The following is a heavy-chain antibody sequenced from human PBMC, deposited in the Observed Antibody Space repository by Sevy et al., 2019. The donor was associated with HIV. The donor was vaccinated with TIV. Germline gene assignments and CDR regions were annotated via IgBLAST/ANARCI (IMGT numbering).Heavy chain of an antibody. CDR3: ATLFHYSSQFDC. CDR2: ISNISRTI. CDR1: GFTFRSYS. J-gene: IGHJ4*02. Sequence: GGSLRLSCAASGFTFRSYSMNWVRQAPGKGLEWVSYISNISRTIYYADSVRGRFTISRDNAKNSLYLQMNSLRDEDTAVYYCATLFHYSSQFDCWGQGTLVTVSS. D-gene: IGHD4-4*01. V-gene: IGHV3-48*02.